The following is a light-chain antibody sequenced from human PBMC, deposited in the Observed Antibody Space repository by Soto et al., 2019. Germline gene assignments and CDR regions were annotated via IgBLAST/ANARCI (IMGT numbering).Light chain of an antibody. CDR2: AVS. Sequence: QSALTQPRSVSGSPGQSVTISCTGTSRDVGGYNFVTWYQQHPDKAPKLLIYAVSKRPSGVPDHFSGSKSGNTASLTISGLQAEDEADYYCCSYAGNAYVFGTGTKLTVL. J-gene: IGLJ1*01. V-gene: IGLV2-11*01. CDR1: SRDVGGYNF. CDR3: CSYAGNAYV.